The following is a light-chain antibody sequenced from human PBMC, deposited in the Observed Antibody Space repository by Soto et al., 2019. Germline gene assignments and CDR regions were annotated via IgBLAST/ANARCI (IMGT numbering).Light chain of an antibody. V-gene: IGKV1-5*01. J-gene: IGKJ1*01. CDR2: DAS. CDR1: QSLNNY. CDR3: QQYYRSSIT. Sequence: DIQMTQSPSTLSASVGDRVTITCRASQSLNNYLAWYQQKPGKAPKLLIYDASTLERGVPSRFSGTGSGTEFNLTISSLQPDDFATYYCQQYYRSSITFGQGNKVDIK.